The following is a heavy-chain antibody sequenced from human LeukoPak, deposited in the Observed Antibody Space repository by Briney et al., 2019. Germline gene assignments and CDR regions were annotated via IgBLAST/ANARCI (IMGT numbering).Heavy chain of an antibody. V-gene: IGHV3-23*01. CDR3: AKDRSYYDSSGYIYYFDY. D-gene: IGHD3-22*01. CDR1: GFTFSSYA. Sequence: GGSLRLSCAASGFTFSSYAISWVRQAPGKGLEWVSGISGSGVSTYYADSVKGRFTIPRDNSKNTLYLQMNSLRAEDTAVYYCAKDRSYYDSSGYIYYFDYWGQGTLVTVSS. CDR2: ISGSGVST. J-gene: IGHJ4*02.